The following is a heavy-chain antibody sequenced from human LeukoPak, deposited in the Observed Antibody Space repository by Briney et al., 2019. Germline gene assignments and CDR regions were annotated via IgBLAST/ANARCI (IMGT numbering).Heavy chain of an antibody. D-gene: IGHD3-22*01. V-gene: IGHV1-69*02. CDR2: IIPILGIA. Sequence: ASVKVSCKASGGTFSSYTISWVRQAPGQGLEWMGRIIPILGIANYAQKFQGRVTITADKSTSTAYMELSSLRSEDTAVYYCVRQYYYDSSGPWYFDYWGQGTLVTVSS. CDR3: VRQYYYDSSGPWYFDY. CDR1: GGTFSSYT. J-gene: IGHJ4*02.